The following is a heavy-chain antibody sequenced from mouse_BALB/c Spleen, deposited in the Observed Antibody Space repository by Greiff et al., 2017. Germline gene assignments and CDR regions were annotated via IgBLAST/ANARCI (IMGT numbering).Heavy chain of an antibody. J-gene: IGHJ3*01. V-gene: IGHV2-9-2*01. CDR3: VRDGNLASY. CDR1: GFSLTSYD. D-gene: IGHD2-1*01. Sequence: VKLVESGPGLVAPSQSLSITCTVSGFSLTSYDISWIRQPPGKGLEWLGVIWTGGGTNYNSAFMSRLSISKDNSKSQVFLKMNSLQTDDTAIYYCVRDGNLASYWGQGTLVTVSA. CDR2: IWTGGGT.